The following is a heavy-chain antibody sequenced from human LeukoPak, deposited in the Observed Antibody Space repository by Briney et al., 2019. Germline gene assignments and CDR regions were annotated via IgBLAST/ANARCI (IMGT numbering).Heavy chain of an antibody. J-gene: IGHJ4*02. D-gene: IGHD4-17*01. CDR3: AKLTTWNTHYPIDY. CDR2: ISSSADNT. CDR1: GFTLSNHA. V-gene: IGHV3-23*01. Sequence: PGGSLRLSRAASGFTLSNHAISWVRQAPGKGLEWVSSISSSADNTYHADSVKGRFTISRDNSKNTLYLQMNSLRAEDTALYYCAKLTTWNTHYPIDYWGQGTLVTVSS.